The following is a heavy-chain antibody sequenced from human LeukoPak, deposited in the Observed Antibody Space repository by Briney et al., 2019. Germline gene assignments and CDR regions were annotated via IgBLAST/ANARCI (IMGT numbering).Heavy chain of an antibody. CDR2: ISSSGGTT. J-gene: IGHJ4*02. D-gene: IGHD6-19*01. CDR1: GFTFSSYA. CDR3: AKADIAVPATPEY. Sequence: GGSLRLSCAASGFTFSSYAMNWVRQAPGKGLEWVSVISSSGGTTYYSDSVKGRFIISRDNSKNTLYLQMNSLRAEDTAVYYCAKADIAVPATPEYCGQGTQVTVSS. V-gene: IGHV3-23*01.